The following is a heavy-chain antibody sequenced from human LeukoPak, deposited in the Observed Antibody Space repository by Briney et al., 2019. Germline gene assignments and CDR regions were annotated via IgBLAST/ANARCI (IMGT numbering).Heavy chain of an antibody. V-gene: IGHV3-48*04. CDR2: ISSSSNAI. CDR1: GFTFSSYS. J-gene: IGHJ6*04. Sequence: GGSLRLSCAASGFTFSSYSMNWVRQAPGKGLEWVSYISSSSNAIYYADSVKGRFTISRDNAKNSLYLQMNSLRAEDTAVYYCAELGITMIGGVWGKGTTVTISS. CDR3: AELGITMIGGV. D-gene: IGHD3-10*02.